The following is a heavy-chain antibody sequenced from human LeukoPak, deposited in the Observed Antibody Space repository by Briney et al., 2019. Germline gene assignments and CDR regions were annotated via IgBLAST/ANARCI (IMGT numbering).Heavy chain of an antibody. D-gene: IGHD4-17*01. J-gene: IGHJ4*02. CDR1: GFTLSRYR. CDR3: ASHGDYLPDYLDY. CDR2: IRQDGSKK. Sequence: PGGSLRLSCAASGFTLSRYRMSWVRQAPGKGLEWVANIRQDGSKKYYGDSVKGRFTISRDNAKNSLYLQMNSLRAEDTAVYYCASHGDYLPDYLDYWGQGALVTVCS. V-gene: IGHV3-7*01.